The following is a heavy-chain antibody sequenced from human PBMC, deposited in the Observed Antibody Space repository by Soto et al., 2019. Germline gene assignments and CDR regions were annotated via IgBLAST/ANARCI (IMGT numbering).Heavy chain of an antibody. J-gene: IGHJ6*02. Sequence: QVQLVQSGAEVKKPGSSVKVSCKAPGGTFSSYAISWVRQAPGQGLEWMGGIIPIFGTAKYAQKFQGRVTITADESTSTGYMELSSRRSEDTAVYYCARPQGGSSSLDIYYYYYYGMDVWGQGTTVTVSS. CDR1: GGTFSSYA. V-gene: IGHV1-69*01. CDR2: IIPIFGTA. D-gene: IGHD2-15*01. CDR3: ARPQGGSSSLDIYYYYYYGMDV.